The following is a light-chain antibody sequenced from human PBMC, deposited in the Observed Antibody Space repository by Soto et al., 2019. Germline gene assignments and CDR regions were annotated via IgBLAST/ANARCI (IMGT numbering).Light chain of an antibody. Sequence: EIVMTQSPATLSVSPGERATLSCRASQIISTNLAWYQQKPGQAPRLLIHGASTRATGIPARFGGSGSGTEFTLTISSLQSEDFAISYCQQYNNWPRTFGQGTKVDIK. CDR3: QQYNNWPRT. CDR1: QIISTN. V-gene: IGKV3-15*01. CDR2: GAS. J-gene: IGKJ1*01.